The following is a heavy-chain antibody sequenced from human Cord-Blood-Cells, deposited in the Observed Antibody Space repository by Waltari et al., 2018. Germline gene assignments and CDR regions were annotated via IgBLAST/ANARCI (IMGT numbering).Heavy chain of an antibody. CDR2: IRRKANSYAT. J-gene: IGHJ4*02. CDR1: GFTFSGSA. CDR3: TRQGPVVGATDY. Sequence: EVQLVESGGGLVQPGGSQKLSCAASGFTFSGSAMHWVRQASGKGREWVGRIRRKANSYATAYAASVKGRFTISRDDSKNTAYLQMNSLKTEDTAVYYCTRQGPVVGATDYWGQGTLVTVSS. V-gene: IGHV3-73*02. D-gene: IGHD1-26*01.